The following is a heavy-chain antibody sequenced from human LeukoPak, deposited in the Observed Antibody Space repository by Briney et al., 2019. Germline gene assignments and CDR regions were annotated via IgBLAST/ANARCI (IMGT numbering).Heavy chain of an antibody. Sequence: PSQTLSLTCTVSGGSISGANYYWTWIRQPAGKGLEWIGRIYTSGSTHYNPSLKSRVTISVDTSKNQFSLKLSSVTAADTAVYYCARDLFAAVAGTYFDYWGQGTLVTVSS. CDR1: GGSISGANYY. CDR3: ARDLFAAVAGTYFDY. V-gene: IGHV4-61*02. J-gene: IGHJ4*02. CDR2: IYTSGST. D-gene: IGHD6-19*01.